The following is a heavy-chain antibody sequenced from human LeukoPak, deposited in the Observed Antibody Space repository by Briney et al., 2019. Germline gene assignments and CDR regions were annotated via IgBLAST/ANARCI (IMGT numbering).Heavy chain of an antibody. CDR1: GFTFTTYW. J-gene: IGHJ4*02. CDR2: IKQDGTEK. CDR3: ANASTVTAYFDY. V-gene: IGHV3-7*03. Sequence: GGSLRLSCAVSGFTFTTYWLGWVRQPPGKGLEWVANIKQDGTEKYYVDSVKGRFTISRDNAKNSLYLQMNSLRAEDTAVYYCANASTVTAYFDYWGQGTLVTVSS. D-gene: IGHD4-17*01.